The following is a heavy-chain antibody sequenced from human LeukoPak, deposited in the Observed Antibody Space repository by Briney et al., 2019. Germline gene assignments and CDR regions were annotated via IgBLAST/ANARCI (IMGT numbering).Heavy chain of an antibody. CDR1: GGSISSYY. J-gene: IGHJ6*02. CDR2: IYYSGST. V-gene: IGHV4-59*08. CDR3: GGTYYYDSRPSYYGMDV. D-gene: IGHD3-22*01. Sequence: PSETLSLTCTVSGGSISSYYWSWIRQPPGKGLEWTGYIYYSGSTNYNPSLKSRVTISVDTSKNQFSLKLSSVTAADTAVYYCGGTYYYDSRPSYYGMDVWGQGTTVTVSS.